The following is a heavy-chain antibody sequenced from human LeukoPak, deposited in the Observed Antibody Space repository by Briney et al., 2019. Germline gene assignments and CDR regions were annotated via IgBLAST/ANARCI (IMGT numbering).Heavy chain of an antibody. CDR3: ARGWLAETTVVTPYNY. D-gene: IGHD2-21*02. J-gene: IGHJ4*02. Sequence: ASVKVSCKASGGTFISSTISWVRQAPGQGLEWMGRITPIFGTPNYAQKFQGRVTITAVESMSTAYMELSSLRSEDTAVYYCARGWLAETTVVTPYNYWGQGTLVTVSS. CDR2: ITPIFGTP. CDR1: GGTFISST. V-gene: IGHV1-69*13.